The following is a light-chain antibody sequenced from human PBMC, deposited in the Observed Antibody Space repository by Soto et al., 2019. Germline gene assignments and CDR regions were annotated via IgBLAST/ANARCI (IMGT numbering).Light chain of an antibody. V-gene: IGLV2-14*01. J-gene: IGLJ1*01. CDR1: SSDVGGYNY. CDR2: EVS. CDR3: SSYTTDSILYV. Sequence: QSVLTQPASVSGSPGQSITISCTGTSSDVGGYNYVSWYQQHPGKAPKLMIYEVSNRPSGISNRFSGSKSGNTASLTISGLQAEDEADYYCSSYTTDSILYVFGTGTKLTVL.